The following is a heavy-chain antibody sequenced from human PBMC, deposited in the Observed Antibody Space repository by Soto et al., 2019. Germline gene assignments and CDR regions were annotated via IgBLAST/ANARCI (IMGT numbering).Heavy chain of an antibody. D-gene: IGHD5-12*01. Sequence: QVQLVQSGAEVKKPGASVRVSCKASGNTFTSYYLHWVRQAPGQGLEWMGIVNPSGDSTNYAQKFQGRVTMTRDTSTSPLYMELSSLRSEDTAMYFCARGGGPGATCPYFWGQGTLVTVSS. V-gene: IGHV1-46*01. CDR3: ARGGGPGATCPYF. CDR2: VNPSGDST. J-gene: IGHJ4*02. CDR1: GNTFTSYY.